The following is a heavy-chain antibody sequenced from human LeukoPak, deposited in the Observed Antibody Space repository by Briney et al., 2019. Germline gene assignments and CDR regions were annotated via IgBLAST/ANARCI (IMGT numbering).Heavy chain of an antibody. CDR1: GFPFSSHV. D-gene: IGHD3-16*01. J-gene: IGHJ6*02. CDR2: INHNGEAI. CDR3: AKDVVANYYAYDGMDV. V-gene: IGHV3-48*03. Sequence: GGSLRLSCAASGFPFSSHVLSWVRQAPGKGLEWIAYINHNGEAIYYPDFVKGRFSISRDNSKNTLYLQMNSLSVEDTAIYFCAKDVVANYYAYDGMDVWGLGTTVTVSS.